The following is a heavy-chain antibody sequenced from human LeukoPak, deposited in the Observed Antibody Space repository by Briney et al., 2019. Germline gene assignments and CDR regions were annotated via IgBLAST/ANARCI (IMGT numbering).Heavy chain of an antibody. J-gene: IGHJ4*02. D-gene: IGHD5-18*01. Sequence: GTLCLTCAVSSVAISSYSWSWVRQTPRKGLEWIGYIFYSGSTNYNPSLTSRVTISVDTSKNQFSLKLRSVTAADTAVYYCARDGRGYSYDYWGQGTLVTVSS. V-gene: IGHV4-59*01. CDR3: ARDGRGYSYDY. CDR1: SVAISSYS. CDR2: IFYSGST.